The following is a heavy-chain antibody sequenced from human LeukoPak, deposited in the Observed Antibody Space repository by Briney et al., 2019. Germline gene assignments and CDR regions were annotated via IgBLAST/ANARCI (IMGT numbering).Heavy chain of an antibody. CDR3: GRGLWGSSPGY. V-gene: IGHV1-2*02. Sequence: ASVKVSCTASGYTFTGYYMHWVRQAPGQGLEWMGWINPNSGGTNYAQKFQGRVTMTRATSISTAYMELSRLTSDDTAVYYCGRGLWGSSPGYWGQGTLVTVSS. CDR2: INPNSGGT. CDR1: GYTFTGYY. J-gene: IGHJ4*02. D-gene: IGHD6-13*01.